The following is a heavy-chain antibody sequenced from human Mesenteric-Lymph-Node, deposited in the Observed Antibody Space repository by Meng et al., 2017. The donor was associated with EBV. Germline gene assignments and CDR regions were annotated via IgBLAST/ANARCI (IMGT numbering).Heavy chain of an antibody. CDR1: GGALSGYY. V-gene: IGHV4-34*01. J-gene: IGHJ4*02. CDR2: INYSGST. D-gene: IGHD3-10*01. Sequence: QVQVQQGGGGMLKPSETLALTCAVYGGALSGYYWSWIRQPPGKGVEWIGEINYSGSTNYNPCLKSRVNISVDTSKNQVSQKLSSVTDADTAVYYCARFGAILRGFEYWGQGTLVTVSS. CDR3: ARFGAILRGFEY.